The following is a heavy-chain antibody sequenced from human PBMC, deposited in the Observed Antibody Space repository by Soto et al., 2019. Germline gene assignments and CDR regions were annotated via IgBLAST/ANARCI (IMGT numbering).Heavy chain of an antibody. J-gene: IGHJ6*02. CDR1: GYTFASYG. V-gene: IGHV1-18*01. CDR3: ARDPVVVAAGMLNYYYYGMDV. Sequence: GASVKVSCKASGYTFASYGISWVRQAPGQGLEWMGWISAYNGNTNYAQKLQGRVTMTTDTSTSTAYMELRSLRSDDTAVYYCARDPVVVAAGMLNYYYYGMDVWGQGTTATVSS. D-gene: IGHD2-15*01. CDR2: ISAYNGNT.